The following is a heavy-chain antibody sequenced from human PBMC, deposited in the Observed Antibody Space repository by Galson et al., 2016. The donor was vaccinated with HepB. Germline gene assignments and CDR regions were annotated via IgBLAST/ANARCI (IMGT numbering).Heavy chain of an antibody. D-gene: IGHD4-17*01. Sequence: CAIPGDSVSSDTAAWNWIRQSPSRGLEWLGRTYYRSNWHNDYAVSVKSRISINPDTSKNQFSLQLNSVTPEDTAVYYCASSDYGDYGGREFDYWGQGTLVTVSS. CDR3: ASSDYGDYGGREFDY. CDR2: TYYRSNWHN. V-gene: IGHV6-1*01. J-gene: IGHJ4*02. CDR1: GDSVSSDTAA.